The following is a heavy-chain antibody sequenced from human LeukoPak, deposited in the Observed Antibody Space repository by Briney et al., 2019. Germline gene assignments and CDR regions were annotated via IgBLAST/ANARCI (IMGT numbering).Heavy chain of an antibody. J-gene: IGHJ6*03. CDR1: GYTFTSYY. Sequence: GASVKVSCKASGYTFTSYYMHWVRQAPGQGLEWMGIINPSGGSTSYAQKFQGRVTMTRDTSISTAYMELSRLRSDDTAVYYCARGGGRVITGYYYYYMDVWGKGTTVTVSS. D-gene: IGHD2-21*01. CDR3: ARGGGRVITGYYYYYMDV. V-gene: IGHV1-46*01. CDR2: INPSGGST.